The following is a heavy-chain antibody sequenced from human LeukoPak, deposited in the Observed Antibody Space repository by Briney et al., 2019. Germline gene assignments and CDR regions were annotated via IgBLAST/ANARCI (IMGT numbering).Heavy chain of an antibody. Sequence: SETLSLTCAAYGGSFSGYYWSWIRQPPGKGLEWIGEINHSGSTNYNPSLKSRVTISVDTSKNQFSLKLSSVTAADTAVYYCAKGRYGSGSYWNYWGQGTLVTVSS. CDR1: GGSFSGYY. D-gene: IGHD3-10*01. V-gene: IGHV4-34*01. CDR2: INHSGST. CDR3: AKGRYGSGSYWNY. J-gene: IGHJ4*02.